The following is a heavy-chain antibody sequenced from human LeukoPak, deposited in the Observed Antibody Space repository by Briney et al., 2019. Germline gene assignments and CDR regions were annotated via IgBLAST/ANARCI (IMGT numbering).Heavy chain of an antibody. CDR1: GFNFSRYW. CDR2: VNNDGSSP. V-gene: IGHV3-74*01. Sequence: QPGGSLRLSCAASGFNFSRYWMHWVRQAPGKGLVWVSRVNNDGSSPSYADSVKGRFSISRDNAKNTLYLQMDSLRVEDTAVYYCARWLALCSSNCLGDAFDVWGQGTMVTVSS. CDR3: ARWLALCSSNCLGDAFDV. J-gene: IGHJ3*01. D-gene: IGHD2-2*01.